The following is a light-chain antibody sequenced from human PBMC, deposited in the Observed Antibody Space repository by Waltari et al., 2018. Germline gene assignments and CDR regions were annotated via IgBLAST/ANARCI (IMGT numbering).Light chain of an antibody. V-gene: IGKV4-1*01. J-gene: IGKJ5*01. Sequence: DIVMTQSPDSLAVSLGERATINCKSSQSVLYSSNNKNYLAWYHQQPGQPPKLLIYWASTRESGVPDRVTGSGSGTDLTLTISSLQAEDVAVYYCQQYYSGPFTFGQGTRLEIK. CDR3: QQYYSGPFT. CDR2: WAS. CDR1: QSVLYSSNNKNY.